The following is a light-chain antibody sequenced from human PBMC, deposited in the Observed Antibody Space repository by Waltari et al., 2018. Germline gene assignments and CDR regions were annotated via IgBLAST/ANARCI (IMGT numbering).Light chain of an antibody. CDR3: QQRISWPLT. V-gene: IGKV3-11*01. CDR1: QSVRTF. Sequence: EVILTQSPATLSLSPGERATLSCRASQSVRTFVAWYRQRPGQAPSLLIYEASNRATGIPARFSGTGSVTYFTLTIDSLEPEDFAVYYCQQRISWPLTFGGGTRVEVK. CDR2: EAS. J-gene: IGKJ4*01.